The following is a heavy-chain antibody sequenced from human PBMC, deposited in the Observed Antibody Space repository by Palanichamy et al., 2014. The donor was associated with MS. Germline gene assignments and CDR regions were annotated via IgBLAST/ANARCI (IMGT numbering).Heavy chain of an antibody. V-gene: IGHV2-5*02. CDR1: GFSLSTSGVG. Sequence: QITLRESGPTLVKPTQTLTLTCTFSGFSLSTSGVGVGWIRQPPGKALEWLAFIYWDDDKRYSPSLKSRLTITKDTSKNQVVLTLTNTDPVDTGTYYCAHRGYYDFWSGYSPPTYFDYWGQGTLVTVSS. CDR2: IYWDDDK. D-gene: IGHD3-3*01. CDR3: AHRGYYDFWSGYSPPTYFDY. J-gene: IGHJ4*02.